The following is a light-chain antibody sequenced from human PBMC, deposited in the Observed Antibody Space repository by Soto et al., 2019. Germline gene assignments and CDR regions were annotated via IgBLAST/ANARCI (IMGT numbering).Light chain of an antibody. Sequence: DIQMTQSPSTLSASVGDRVTITCRASQSISSWLAWYQQKPGKAPSLLIYAASSLQSGVPSRFTGSGSGTDFTLTISCLQPEDFATYYCQQNYSIPITFGQGTRLEIK. CDR3: QQNYSIPIT. V-gene: IGKV1-39*01. J-gene: IGKJ5*01. CDR1: QSISSW. CDR2: AAS.